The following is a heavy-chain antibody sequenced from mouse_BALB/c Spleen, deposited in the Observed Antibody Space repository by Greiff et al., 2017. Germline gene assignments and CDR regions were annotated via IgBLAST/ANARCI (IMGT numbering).Heavy chain of an antibody. CDR1: GFNIKDYY. CDR3: KRYGPGDY. J-gene: IGHJ4*01. Sequence: EVQLQQSGAELVRSGASVKLSCTASGFNIKDYYMHWVKQRPEQGLEWIGWIDPENGDTEYAPKFQGKATMTADTSSNTAYLQLSSLTSEDTAVYYCKRYGPGDYWGQGTSVTVSA. CDR2: IDPENGDT. D-gene: IGHD1-2*01. V-gene: IGHV14-4*02.